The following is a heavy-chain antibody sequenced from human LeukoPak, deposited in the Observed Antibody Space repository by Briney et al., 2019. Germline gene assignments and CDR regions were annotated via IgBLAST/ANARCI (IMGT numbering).Heavy chain of an antibody. CDR3: AKERSGYDLGYFDY. D-gene: IGHD5-12*01. CDR1: GFTFSSYG. J-gene: IGHJ4*02. V-gene: IGHV3-33*06. CDR2: IWYDGSNK. Sequence: PGRSLRLSCAASGFTFSSYGMHWVRQAPGKGLEWVAVIWYDGSNKYYADSVKGRFTISRDNSKNTLYLQMNSLRAEDTAVYYCAKERSGYDLGYFDYWGQGTLVTVSS.